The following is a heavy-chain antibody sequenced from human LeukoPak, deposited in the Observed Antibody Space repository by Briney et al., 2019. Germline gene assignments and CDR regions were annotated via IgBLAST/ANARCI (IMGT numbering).Heavy chain of an antibody. CDR1: GGSLRSGGYY. CDR2: IYYSGST. V-gene: IGHV4-31*03. D-gene: IGHD3-22*01. CDR3: ATYQYDSSGYYYDDY. J-gene: IGHJ4*02. Sequence: SQTLSLPCTVSGGSLRSGGYYWSWIRQHPGKGPEWIGYIYYSGSTYYNPSLKSRVTISVDTSKNQFSLKLSSVNAADTAVYYCATYQYDSSGYYYDDYWGQGTLVTVSS.